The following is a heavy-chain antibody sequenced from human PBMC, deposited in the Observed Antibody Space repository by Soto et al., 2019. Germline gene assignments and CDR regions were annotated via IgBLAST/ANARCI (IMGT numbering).Heavy chain of an antibody. V-gene: IGHV1-18*01. CDR1: GYTFTNFG. D-gene: IGHD3-10*01. CDR3: ATAGTPIDY. J-gene: IGHJ4*02. CDR2: ISASTGNT. Sequence: QVQLVQSGAEVKKPGASVKVSCKASGYTFTNFGISWVRQAPGQGLEWMGWISASTGNTNYAQNFQRRPTMTTHTSTSTPYMALRSLRSAHPALYYSATAGTPIDYWRQGTLVTVPS.